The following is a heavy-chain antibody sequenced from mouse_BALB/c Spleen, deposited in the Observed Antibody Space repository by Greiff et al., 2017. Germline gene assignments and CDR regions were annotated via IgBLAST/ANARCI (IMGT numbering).Heavy chain of an antibody. J-gene: IGHJ1*01. V-gene: IGHV1S81*02. Sequence: QVQLQQSGAELVKPGASVKLSCKASGYTFTSYYMYWVKQRPGQGLEWIGEINPSNGGTNFNEKFKSKATLTVDKSSSTAYMQLSSLTSEDSAVYYCTRAGTTVVDWYFDVWGAGTTVTVSS. CDR2: INPSNGGT. CDR1: GYTFTSYY. CDR3: TRAGTTVVDWYFDV. D-gene: IGHD1-1*01.